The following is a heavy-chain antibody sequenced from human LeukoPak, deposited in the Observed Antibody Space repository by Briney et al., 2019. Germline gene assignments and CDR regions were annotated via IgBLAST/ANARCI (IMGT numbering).Heavy chain of an antibody. D-gene: IGHD5-12*01. CDR1: GGSISSSNW. CDR3: ASSLGFPHYFDY. CDR2: IYHSGST. J-gene: IGHJ4*02. V-gene: IGHV4-4*02. Sequence: PSETLSLTCAVSGGSISSSNWWSWVRQPPGKGLEWIGEIYHSGSTNYNPSLKSRVTISVDKSKNQFSLKLSSVTAADTAVYYCASSLGFPHYFDYWGQGTLVTVSS.